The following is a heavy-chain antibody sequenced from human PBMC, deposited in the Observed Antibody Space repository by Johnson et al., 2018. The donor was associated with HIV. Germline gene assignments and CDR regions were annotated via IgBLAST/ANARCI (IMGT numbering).Heavy chain of an antibody. V-gene: IGHV3-13*01. CDR2: IGTAGDT. J-gene: IGHJ3*02. CDR1: GFTFSSYD. CDR3: ASPGVVVVITRLGHDAFDI. Sequence: MQLVESGGGVVQPGGSLRLSCAASGFTFSSYDMHWVRQATGKGLEWVSAIGTAGDTYYVDSVKGRFTISRDNAKNSLYLQMNSLGAEDTAVYYCASPGVVVVITRLGHDAFDIWGQGTMVTVSS. D-gene: IGHD3-22*01.